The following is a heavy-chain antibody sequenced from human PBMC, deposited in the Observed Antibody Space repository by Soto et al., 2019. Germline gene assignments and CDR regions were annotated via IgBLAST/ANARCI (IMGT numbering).Heavy chain of an antibody. J-gene: IGHJ3*02. CDR2: IYSSVTT. D-gene: IGHD3-22*01. CDR3: ARLPYYDSPPVTFDI. Sequence: SETLSLTCTVSGGSIASSLNYWGWVRQPPGKGLEWIGSIYSSVTTYSNPSLKSRVTLSADTSKNQFFLRLSSVTAADTAIYYCARLPYYDSPPVTFDIWGQGTVVTV. V-gene: IGHV4-39*01. CDR1: GGSIASSLNY.